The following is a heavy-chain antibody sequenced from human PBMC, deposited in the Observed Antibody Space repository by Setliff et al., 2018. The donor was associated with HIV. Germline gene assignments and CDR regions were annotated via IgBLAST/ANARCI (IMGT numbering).Heavy chain of an antibody. V-gene: IGHV1-18*01. J-gene: IGHJ5*02. CDR2: IGSYSGYT. CDR1: NYTLINYG. D-gene: IGHD2-2*01. Sequence: ASVKVSCKASNYTLINYGVSWVRQAPGQGLEWMGWIGSYSGYTIYAQKFQDRLTMTTDTSTTTASMELRSLRSDDTAVYHCVRGHCNSDKCWYTWFDPWGQGTLVTVSS. CDR3: VRGHCNSDKCWYTWFDP.